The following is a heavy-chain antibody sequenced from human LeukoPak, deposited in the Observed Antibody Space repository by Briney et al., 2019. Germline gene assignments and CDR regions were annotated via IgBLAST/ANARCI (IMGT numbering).Heavy chain of an antibody. CDR2: IYYSGST. D-gene: IGHD3-22*01. Sequence: SETLSLTCTVSGGSISSYYWSWIRQPPGKRLEWIGYIYYSGSTNYNPSLKSRVTISVDTSKNQFSLKLSSVTAADTAVYYCARVVRGGYYDSSGYYYFDYWGQGTLVTVSS. V-gene: IGHV4-59*01. CDR3: ARVVRGGYYDSSGYYYFDY. CDR1: GGSISSYY. J-gene: IGHJ4*02.